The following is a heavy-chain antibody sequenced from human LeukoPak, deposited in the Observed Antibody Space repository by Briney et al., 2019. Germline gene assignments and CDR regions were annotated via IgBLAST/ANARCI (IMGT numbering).Heavy chain of an antibody. CDR3: ARDLYVVGATDY. J-gene: IGHJ4*02. CDR2: INPNSGGT. V-gene: IGHV1-2*02. D-gene: IGHD1-26*01. Sequence: ASVKVSCKASGYTFTGYYMHWVRQAPGQRLEWMGWINPNSGGTNYAQKFQGRVTMTRDTTISTAYMELSRLRSDDTAVYYCARDLYVVGATDYWGQGTLVTVSS. CDR1: GYTFTGYY.